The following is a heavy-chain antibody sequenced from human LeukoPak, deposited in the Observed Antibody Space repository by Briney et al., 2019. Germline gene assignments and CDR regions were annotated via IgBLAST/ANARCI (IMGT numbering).Heavy chain of an antibody. CDR2: INHSGST. D-gene: IGHD5-12*01. CDR1: GGSFSGYY. J-gene: IGHJ4*02. Sequence: SETLSLTCVVYGGSFSGYYWSWIRQPPGKGLEWIGEINHSGSTNYNPSLKSRVTISVDTSKNQFSLKLSSVTAADTAVYYCAREGIYSGYTDYWGQGTLVTVSS. V-gene: IGHV4-34*01. CDR3: AREGIYSGYTDY.